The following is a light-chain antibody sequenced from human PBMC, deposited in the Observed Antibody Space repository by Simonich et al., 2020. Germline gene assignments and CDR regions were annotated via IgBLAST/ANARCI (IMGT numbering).Light chain of an antibody. J-gene: IGLJ2*01. CDR1: SSDVGGYNY. V-gene: IGLV2-14*01. Sequence: QSALTQPASVSGSPGQSITISCTGTSSDVGGYNYVSWYQQHPGKAPKLMIYDLSKRPSGVSNSFSGSKSGNTASLTISGLQAEDEADYYCRSYTSSSTLVFGGGTKLTVL. CDR3: RSYTSSSTLV. CDR2: DLS.